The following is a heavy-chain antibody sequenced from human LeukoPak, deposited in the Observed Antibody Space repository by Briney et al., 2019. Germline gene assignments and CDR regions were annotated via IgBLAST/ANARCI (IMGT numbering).Heavy chain of an antibody. Sequence: PGGSLRLSCATSGFTFSASAINWVRQASGKGLEWVGRIASKGKNYATEYAASVKGRFTISRDDSKNTAYLQMNSLKTEDTAVYYCSRSGGDGATGEWGQGTLVIVSS. V-gene: IGHV3-73*01. CDR1: GFTFSASA. CDR2: IASKGKNYAT. D-gene: IGHD1-26*01. J-gene: IGHJ4*02. CDR3: SRSGGDGATGE.